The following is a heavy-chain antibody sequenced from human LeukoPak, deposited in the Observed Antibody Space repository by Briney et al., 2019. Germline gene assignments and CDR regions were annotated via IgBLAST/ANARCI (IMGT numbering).Heavy chain of an antibody. J-gene: IGHJ5*02. D-gene: IGHD3-3*01. V-gene: IGHV1-2*06. CDR1: GYTCTGYY. CDR3: PRGLGVKYDFWSGYFVDP. CDR2: INPNSRGT. Sequence: ASVKVSCKASGYTCTGYYMHWVRQAPGQALEWMGRINPNSRGTKCAQKFQGRVTMTMDTSISTAYMELSRLRSDDTAVYYCPRGLGVKYDFWSGYFVDPWGQGTLVTVSS.